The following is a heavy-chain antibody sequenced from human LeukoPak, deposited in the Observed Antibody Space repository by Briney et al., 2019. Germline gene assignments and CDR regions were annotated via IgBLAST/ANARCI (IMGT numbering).Heavy chain of an antibody. CDR2: ISSSSSYI. V-gene: IGHV3-21*01. D-gene: IGHD6-6*01. CDR3: ARARSDSSSSPYF. Sequence: KPGGSLRLSCAASGFTFSSYSMNWVRQAPGKGLEWVSSISSSSSYIYYADSVKGRFTISRDNAKNSLYLQMNSLRAEDTAVYYCARARSDSSSSPYFWGQGTLVTVSS. CDR1: GFTFSSYS. J-gene: IGHJ4*02.